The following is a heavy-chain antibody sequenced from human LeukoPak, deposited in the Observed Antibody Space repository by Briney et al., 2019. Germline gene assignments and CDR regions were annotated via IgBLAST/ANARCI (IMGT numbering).Heavy chain of an antibody. V-gene: IGHV3-30*18. D-gene: IGHD3-3*01. CDR3: AKDSAIFGVVYGGTFDY. Sequence: GGSLRLSRAASGFTFSSYGMHWVRQAPGKGLEWVAVISYDGSNKYYADSVKGRFTISRDNSKNTLYLQMNSLRAEDTAVYYCAKDSAIFGVVYGGTFDYWGQGTLVTVSS. CDR2: ISYDGSNK. J-gene: IGHJ4*02. CDR1: GFTFSSYG.